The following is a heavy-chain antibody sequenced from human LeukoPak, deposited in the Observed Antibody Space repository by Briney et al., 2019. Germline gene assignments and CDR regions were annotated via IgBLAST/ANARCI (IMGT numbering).Heavy chain of an antibody. V-gene: IGHV4-59*01. CDR2: IYYSGST. D-gene: IGHD1-26*01. Sequence: SETLSLTCTVSGGSISSYYWSWIRQPPGKGLEWIGYIYYSGSTNYNPSLKSRVTISVDTSKNQFSLKLSSVTAADMAVYYCATSSGSYGSRYFDYWGQGTLVTVSS. CDR3: ATSSGSYGSRYFDY. J-gene: IGHJ4*02. CDR1: GGSISSYY.